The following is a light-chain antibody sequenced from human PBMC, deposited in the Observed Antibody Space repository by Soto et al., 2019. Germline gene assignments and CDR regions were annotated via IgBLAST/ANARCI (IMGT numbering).Light chain of an antibody. CDR2: SAS. Sequence: DIQMTQSPSTLSASVGDKVTITCRASQSISTWLAWYQQKPGKAPKLLIYSASDLESGVPSRFSGSGFGTEFTLTITSLQPDDFATYYCQQYNSYSTFGPATLGQGTKVDIK. CDR3: QQYNSYSTFGPAT. J-gene: IGKJ1*01. V-gene: IGKV1-5*03. CDR1: QSISTW.